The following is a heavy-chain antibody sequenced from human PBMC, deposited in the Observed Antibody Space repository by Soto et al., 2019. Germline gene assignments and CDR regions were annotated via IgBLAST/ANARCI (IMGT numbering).Heavy chain of an antibody. V-gene: IGHV3-23*01. CDR3: AKDGGDTIFGVVITTIPDY. CDR2: ISGSGGST. J-gene: IGHJ4*02. Sequence: PVGSLRLSCAASGFTFSSYAMSWVRQAPGKGLEWVSAISGSGGSTYYADSVKGRFTISRDNSKNTLYLQMNSLRAEDTAVYYCAKDGGDTIFGVVITTIPDYWGQGTLVTVSS. D-gene: IGHD3-3*01. CDR1: GFTFSSYA.